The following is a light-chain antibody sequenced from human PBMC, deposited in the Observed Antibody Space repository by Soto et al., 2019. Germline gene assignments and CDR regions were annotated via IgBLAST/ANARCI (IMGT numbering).Light chain of an antibody. CDR3: QQANSFPLT. J-gene: IGKJ4*01. CDR1: QGISSW. Sequence: DIQMTQSPSSVSASVGDRVTITCRASQGISSWLDWYQQKPGKAPKLLIYAASSLQSGVPSRFSGSGSGKDFPLTISSLQPEYFATYYCQQANSFPLTFGGGTKVEIK. V-gene: IGKV1-12*01. CDR2: AAS.